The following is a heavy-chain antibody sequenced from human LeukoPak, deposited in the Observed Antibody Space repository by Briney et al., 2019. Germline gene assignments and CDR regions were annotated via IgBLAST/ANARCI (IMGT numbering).Heavy chain of an antibody. Sequence: SSETLSLTCTVPGGSISSGDYYWAWIRQPPGKGLEWIGSVHNVGSTYYNLSLRSRVTMSIDTSKNQFSLRLNSVTAADTAVYYCARHVEYNSGWHFYLDHWGQGILVTVSP. D-gene: IGHD6-19*01. CDR2: VHNVGST. J-gene: IGHJ4*02. CDR1: GGSISSGDYY. V-gene: IGHV4-39*01. CDR3: ARHVEYNSGWHFYLDH.